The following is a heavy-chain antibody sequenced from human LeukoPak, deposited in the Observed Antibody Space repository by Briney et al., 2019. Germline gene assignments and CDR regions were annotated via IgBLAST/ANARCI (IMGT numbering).Heavy chain of an antibody. D-gene: IGHD3-10*01. CDR1: GFTFSSYV. J-gene: IGHJ4*02. V-gene: IGHV3-33*01. Sequence: GRSLRLSCAASGFTFSSYVMHWVRQAPGKGLEWAAYIWYDGSDKYYEGSVKGRFTISRDNSRNTMYLQMSSLRAEDTAVYYCGREDSMIRGRPIPPIDYWGQGIPVTVSS. CDR3: GREDSMIRGRPIPPIDY. CDR2: IWYDGSDK.